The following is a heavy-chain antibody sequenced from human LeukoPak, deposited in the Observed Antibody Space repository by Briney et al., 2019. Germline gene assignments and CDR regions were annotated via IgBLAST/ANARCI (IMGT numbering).Heavy chain of an antibody. V-gene: IGHV5-51*01. D-gene: IGHD2-8*01. CDR2: IYPGDSET. CDR1: GYSFGVYY. Sequence: GESLEISCKGSGYSFGVYYIAWVRQMPGKGLERMGIIYPGDSETRYSPSFEGQVTISADKSTTTAYLQWSSLTASDTGMYYCARLNGWQAFDIWGQGTMVTVSS. CDR3: ARLNGWQAFDI. J-gene: IGHJ3*02.